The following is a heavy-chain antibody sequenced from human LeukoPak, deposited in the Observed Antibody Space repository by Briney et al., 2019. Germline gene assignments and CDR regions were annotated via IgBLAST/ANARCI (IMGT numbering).Heavy chain of an antibody. CDR2: IIPILGIA. Sequence: SVKVSCKASGGTFSSYTISWVRQAPGQGLEWMGRIIPILGIANYAQKFQGRVTITADKSTSTAYMELSSLRSEDTAVYYCARDVYYDSSGYPDYYYYCGMDVWGQGTTVTVSS. D-gene: IGHD3-22*01. J-gene: IGHJ6*02. CDR1: GGTFSSYT. V-gene: IGHV1-69*04. CDR3: ARDVYYDSSGYPDYYYYCGMDV.